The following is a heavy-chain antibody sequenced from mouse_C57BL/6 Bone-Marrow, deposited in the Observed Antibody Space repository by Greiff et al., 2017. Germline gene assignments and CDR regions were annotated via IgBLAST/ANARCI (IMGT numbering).Heavy chain of an antibody. D-gene: IGHD2-5*01. Sequence: EVQLQQSGTVLARPGASVKMSCKTSGYTFTSYWMHWVKQRPGQGLEWIGAIYPGNSYTSYNQKFKGKAKLTAVTSASTAYMELSRLTSENSAVYYGTNEAGYSNYFAWFAYWGQGTLVTVSA. CDR1: GYTFTSYW. V-gene: IGHV1-5*01. CDR3: TNEAGYSNYFAWFAY. J-gene: IGHJ3*01. CDR2: IYPGNSYT.